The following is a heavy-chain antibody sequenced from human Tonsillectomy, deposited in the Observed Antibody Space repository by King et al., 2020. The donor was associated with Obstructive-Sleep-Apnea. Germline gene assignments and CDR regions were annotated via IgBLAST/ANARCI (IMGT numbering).Heavy chain of an antibody. D-gene: IGHD3-22*01. Sequence: QLQESGPGLVKPSETLSLTCTVSSGSISSYYWSWIRQPPGKGLEWIGYIYYSGSTHYKPSLTSRVTISVDTSKNQFSLKLSSVTAADTAVYYCARDQYYYDSSGYYQWFDPWGQGTLVTVSS. CDR1: SGSISSYY. CDR3: ARDQYYYDSSGYYQWFDP. J-gene: IGHJ5*02. CDR2: IYYSGST. V-gene: IGHV4-59*01.